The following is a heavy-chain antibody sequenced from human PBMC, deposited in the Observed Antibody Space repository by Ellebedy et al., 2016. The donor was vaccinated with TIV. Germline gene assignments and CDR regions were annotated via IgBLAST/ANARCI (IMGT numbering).Heavy chain of an antibody. J-gene: IGHJ3*01. D-gene: IGHD3-9*01. CDR2: IHAGSRHT. CDR1: GYTFTEYN. V-gene: IGHV1-3*01. CDR3: TRETPGGLFGFDS. Sequence: ASVKVSCKASGYTFTEYNIHWVRQDPGQRLEWMGWIHAGSRHTTYSPKFHGRVTFSTDTSANRAHMELNSLTSEDTAIYFCTRETPGGLFGFDSWGQGTMVTVSS.